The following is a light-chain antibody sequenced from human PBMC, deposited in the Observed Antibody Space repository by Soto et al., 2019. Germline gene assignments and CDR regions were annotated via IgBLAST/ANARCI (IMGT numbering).Light chain of an antibody. V-gene: IGKV3-15*01. J-gene: IGKJ5*01. CDR3: QQYNDWPPIT. Sequence: EIMMTQSPATLSVSPGESATLSCRASQSVSNNLAWYQHKPGQAPRLLIYYASTRATGIPARFSGSGSGTEFTLTVSSLQSEDFALYYCQQYNDWPPITFGQGTRLEIK. CDR1: QSVSNN. CDR2: YAS.